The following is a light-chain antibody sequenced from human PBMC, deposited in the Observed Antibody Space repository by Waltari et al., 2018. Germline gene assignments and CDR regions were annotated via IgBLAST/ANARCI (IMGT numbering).Light chain of an antibody. CDR2: KAS. CDR3: HQYYSTPFT. Sequence: DIQMTQSPSTLSASVGDRVTITCRASQSVNSWVAWYQQKPRKAPKLLIFKASNLESGVPSRFSGSGSGTEFTLTISSLQPDDVAVYYCHQYYSTPFTFGPGTKVDIK. CDR1: QSVNSW. V-gene: IGKV1-5*03. J-gene: IGKJ3*01.